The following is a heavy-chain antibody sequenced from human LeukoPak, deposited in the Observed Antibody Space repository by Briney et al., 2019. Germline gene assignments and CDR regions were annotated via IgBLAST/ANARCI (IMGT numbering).Heavy chain of an antibody. CDR3: AKERLRYCGSTRCYGDGTDV. J-gene: IGHJ6*02. Sequence: GGSLRLSCAASGFSFSSHGMHWVRQAPGKGLEWVAVISYDGGNKYYADSVKGRFTISRDNSKNTLYLQMDSLRAEDTAVYYCAKERLRYCGSTRCYGDGTDVWGQGTTVTVSS. D-gene: IGHD2-2*01. V-gene: IGHV3-30*18. CDR1: GFSFSSHG. CDR2: ISYDGGNK.